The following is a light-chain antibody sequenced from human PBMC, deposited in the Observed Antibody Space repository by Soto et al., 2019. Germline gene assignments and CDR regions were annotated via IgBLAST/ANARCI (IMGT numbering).Light chain of an antibody. V-gene: IGKV3-15*01. Sequence: EIVMTQSPATLSVSPGEGATLSCRASQSISSNLAWYQQRPGQGPRLLIYGASTRATGVPARFSGSGSGTEFTLTISSLQSEDFAVYYCQQYNNWLVAFGQGTKVDNK. CDR1: QSISSN. CDR2: GAS. J-gene: IGKJ1*01. CDR3: QQYNNWLVA.